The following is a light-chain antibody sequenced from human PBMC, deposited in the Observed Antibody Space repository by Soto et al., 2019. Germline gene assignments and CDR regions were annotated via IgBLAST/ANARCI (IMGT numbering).Light chain of an antibody. J-gene: IGLJ1*01. CDR2: GVT. Sequence: QSALTQPASVSGSPGQSITISCTGASGDFAGFNYVSWYQQHPGKAPQLLIYGVTTRPSGVSNRFSGSKSGNTASLTISGLQADDEAEYYCNSYTNTNTLPVFGTGTKLTVL. CDR3: NSYTNTNTLPV. CDR1: SGDFAGFNY. V-gene: IGLV2-14*03.